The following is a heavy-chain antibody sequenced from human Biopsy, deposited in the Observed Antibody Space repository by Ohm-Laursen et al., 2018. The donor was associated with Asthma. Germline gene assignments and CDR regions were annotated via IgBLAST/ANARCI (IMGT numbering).Heavy chain of an antibody. CDR1: GYTFNSAG. Sequence: GASVNLSCKPSGYTFNSAGITWVRQAPGHGLEWMGWLSVYNGNTKFAPKHQDRVTMIIDTSTSTAYMEWRSLRSDDTGVYFCARAVDYSHYYGIDVWGQGTTVTVS. CDR2: LSVYNGNT. V-gene: IGHV1-18*01. D-gene: IGHD2-15*01. J-gene: IGHJ6*02. CDR3: ARAVDYSHYYGIDV.